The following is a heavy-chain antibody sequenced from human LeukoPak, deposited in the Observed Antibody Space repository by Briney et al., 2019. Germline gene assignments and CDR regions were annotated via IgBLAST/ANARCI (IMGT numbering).Heavy chain of an antibody. Sequence: GGSLRLSCAGSVFIFRDYWLTWVRQAPGKGLEWVANINPDGSDKNYVDSLKGRFTIFRDNAKNLLFLQMNSLRVEDTAVYYCAGPPQAGPFDYWGQGTLVTVSS. CDR2: INPDGSDK. J-gene: IGHJ4*02. CDR3: AGPPQAGPFDY. CDR1: VFIFRDYW. V-gene: IGHV3-7*01. D-gene: IGHD6-19*01.